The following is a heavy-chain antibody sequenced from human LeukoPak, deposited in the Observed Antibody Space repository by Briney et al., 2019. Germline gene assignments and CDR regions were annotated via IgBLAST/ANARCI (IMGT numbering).Heavy chain of an antibody. CDR1: GFTFSSYW. CDR2: ISGSGGST. D-gene: IGHD1-14*01. J-gene: IGHJ5*02. V-gene: IGHV3-23*01. Sequence: AGGSLRLSCAASGFTFSSYWMSWVRQAPGKGLEWVSAISGSGGSTYYADSVKGRFTISRDNSKNTLYLQMNSLRAEDTAVYYCAKSRTMEGGDWFDPWGQGTLVTVSS. CDR3: AKSRTMEGGDWFDP.